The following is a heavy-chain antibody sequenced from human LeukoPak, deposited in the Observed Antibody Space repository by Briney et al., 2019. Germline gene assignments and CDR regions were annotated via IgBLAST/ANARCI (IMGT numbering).Heavy chain of an antibody. CDR1: GFTFSRYS. Sequence: GGSLRLSCAASGFTFSRYSMNWVRQAPGKGLEWVSSITSSSSYIYYTDSVKGRFTISRDSAKNSLYLQMNSLRAEDTAVYYCARDEGMSYFIGLDYWGQGTLVTVSS. J-gene: IGHJ4*02. V-gene: IGHV3-21*01. CDR3: ARDEGMSYFIGLDY. CDR2: ITSSSSYI. D-gene: IGHD1-26*01.